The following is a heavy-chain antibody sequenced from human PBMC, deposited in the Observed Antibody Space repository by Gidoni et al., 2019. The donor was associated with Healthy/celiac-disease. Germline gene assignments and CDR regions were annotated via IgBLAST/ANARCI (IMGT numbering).Heavy chain of an antibody. CDR3: ASQPAAHNYYYYGMDV. J-gene: IGHJ6*02. V-gene: IGHV4-39*01. CDR2: IYYSGST. Sequence: DGLEWIGSIYYSGSTYYNPSLKSRVTISVDTSKNQFSLKLSSVTAADTAVYYCASQPAAHNYYYYGMDVWGQGTTVTVSS. D-gene: IGHD2-2*01.